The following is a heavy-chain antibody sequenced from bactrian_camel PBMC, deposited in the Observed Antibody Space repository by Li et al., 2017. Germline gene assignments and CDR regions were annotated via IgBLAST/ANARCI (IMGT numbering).Heavy chain of an antibody. Sequence: VQLVESGGGLVQAGGSLKLSCVASQFTFSSSRSCMGWFRQDPGKEREGVAVIYSHDEKTTYADSVKDRFTISRDGAMMTLYLQMNDLKPEDTAMYYCAIGGATPCTVRGGSMPYDYWGQGTQVTVS. V-gene: IGHV3S42*01. CDR1: QFTFSSSRSC. CDR3: AIGGATPCTVRGGSMPYDY. D-gene: IGHD6*01. CDR2: IYSHDEKT. J-gene: IGHJ4*01.